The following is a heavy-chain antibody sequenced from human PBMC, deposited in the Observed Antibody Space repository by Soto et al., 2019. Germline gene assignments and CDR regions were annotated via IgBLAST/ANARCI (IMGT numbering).Heavy chain of an antibody. D-gene: IGHD4-17*01. CDR3: AKSLGDYGDYSNYGMDV. CDR1: GFTFSSYG. CDR2: ISYDGSNK. V-gene: IGHV3-30*18. J-gene: IGHJ6*02. Sequence: QVQLVESGGGVVQPGRSLRLSCAASGFTFSSYGMHGVRQAPGKGLEWVAVISYDGSNKYYADSVKGRFTISRDNSKNTLYLQMNSLRAEDTAVYYCAKSLGDYGDYSNYGMDVWGQGTTVTVSS.